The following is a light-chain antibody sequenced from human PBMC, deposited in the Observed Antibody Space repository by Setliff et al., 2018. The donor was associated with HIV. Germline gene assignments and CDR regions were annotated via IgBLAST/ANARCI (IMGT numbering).Light chain of an antibody. CDR1: SSYVGLYNF. Sequence: QSALTQPASVSGSPGQSITISCTGTSSYVGLYNFVSWYQQHPGKVPKLIIYDVTNRPSGISHRFSGAKSGNTASLTISGLQADDEADYYCSSFRTSRKFVFGTGTKVTVL. V-gene: IGLV2-14*01. CDR2: DVT. J-gene: IGLJ1*01. CDR3: SSFRTSRKFV.